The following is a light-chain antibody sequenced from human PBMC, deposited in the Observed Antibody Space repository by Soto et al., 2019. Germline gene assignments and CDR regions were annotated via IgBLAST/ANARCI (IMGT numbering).Light chain of an antibody. CDR1: QSVSRN. CDR3: QQYNNWPYT. V-gene: IGKV3-15*01. Sequence: EIVMTQSPATLSVSPGERATLSCRASQSVSRNLAWYQQKPGQAPRLLIYAASTRATGIPARFSGSGSGTEFPLTISSLQSEDSAVSYCQQYNNWPYTFGQGTKLEIK. CDR2: AAS. J-gene: IGKJ2*01.